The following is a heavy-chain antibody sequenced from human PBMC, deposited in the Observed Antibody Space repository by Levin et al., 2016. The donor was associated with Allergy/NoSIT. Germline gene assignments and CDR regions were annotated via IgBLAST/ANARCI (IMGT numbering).Heavy chain of an antibody. J-gene: IGHJ3*02. V-gene: IGHV1-2*02. CDR3: ARLGESSGSDAFDI. D-gene: IGHD3-22*01. CDR2: INPNSGGT. Sequence: WVRQAPGQGLEWMGWINPNSGGTNYAQKFQGRVTMTRDTSISTAYMELSRPRSDDTAVYYCARLGESSGSDAFDIWGQGTMVTVSS.